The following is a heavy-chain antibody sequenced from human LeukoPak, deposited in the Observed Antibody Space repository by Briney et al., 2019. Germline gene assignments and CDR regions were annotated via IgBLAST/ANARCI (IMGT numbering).Heavy chain of an antibody. CDR1: GDSVTSGGYF. Sequence: SQTLSLTCAVSGDSVTSGGYFWTWIRQLPGKGLEWIGSISNSGTTSYNPSLKSRVSISLDTSTNHFSLRLGSVTAADTAVYYCAIDAVVTSSPDAFDIGGQGTMVIVSS. J-gene: IGHJ3*02. CDR2: ISNSGTT. D-gene: IGHD2-21*02. V-gene: IGHV4-31*11. CDR3: AIDAVVTSSPDAFDI.